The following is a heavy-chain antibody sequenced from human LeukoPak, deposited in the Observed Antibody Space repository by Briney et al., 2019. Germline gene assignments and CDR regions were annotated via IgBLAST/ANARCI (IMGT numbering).Heavy chain of an antibody. CDR3: ARERYCSSTSCYASYYYGMDV. V-gene: IGHV3-20*04. CDR1: GFIFDVYG. J-gene: IGHJ6*02. CDR2: INWNGGST. D-gene: IGHD2-2*01. Sequence: PGRSLRLSCAASGFIFDVYGMSWVRHAPGKGLEWDSGINWNGGSTVYADSVKGRFTISRDNAKNSLYMQRNSLRAEDTALYYCARERYCSSTSCYASYYYGMDVWGQGTTVTVSS.